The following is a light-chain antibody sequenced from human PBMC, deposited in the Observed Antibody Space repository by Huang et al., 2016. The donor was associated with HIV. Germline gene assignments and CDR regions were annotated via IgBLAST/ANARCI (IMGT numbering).Light chain of an antibody. V-gene: IGKV3-20*01. Sequence: EIVLTQSPGTLSLSPGERATLSCRASQSVSSSYLAWYQQKPGQAPRRLFYGASSRATGIPDRCSGSGSGTDFTLTISRLEPEDFAVYYCQQYDSSPWTFGQGTKVEIK. CDR2: GAS. CDR1: QSVSSSY. J-gene: IGKJ1*01. CDR3: QQYDSSPWT.